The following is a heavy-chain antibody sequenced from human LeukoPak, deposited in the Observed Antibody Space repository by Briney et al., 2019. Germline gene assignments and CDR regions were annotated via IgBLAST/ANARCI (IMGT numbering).Heavy chain of an antibody. V-gene: IGHV3-9*01. D-gene: IGHD2-2*01. CDR3: AKGAGYCSSTSCFYFDY. CDR1: GFTFDDYA. CDR2: ISWNSGSI. J-gene: IGHJ4*02. Sequence: LRLSCAASGFTFDDYAMHWVRQAPGKGLEWVSGISWNSGSIGYADSVKGRFTISRDNAKNSLYLQMNSLRAEDTALYYCAKGAGYCSSTSCFYFDYWGQGTLVTVSS.